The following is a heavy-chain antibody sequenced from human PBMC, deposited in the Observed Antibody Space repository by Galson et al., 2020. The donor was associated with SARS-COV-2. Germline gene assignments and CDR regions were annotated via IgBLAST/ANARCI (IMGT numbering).Heavy chain of an antibody. CDR3: ARDQHHYYCMDV. CDR1: GYTFTSYS. CDR2: HSPYNGDT. Sequence: ASVKVSCLASGYTFTSYSLFWVRQAPGQGLEWVGWHSPYNGDTAYAQKLQGRVTMTTDRSTSTAYMELKSLRSDDTAVYYWARDQHHYYCMDVWSQGTTVTGSS. J-gene: IGHJ6*02. V-gene: IGHV1-18*01.